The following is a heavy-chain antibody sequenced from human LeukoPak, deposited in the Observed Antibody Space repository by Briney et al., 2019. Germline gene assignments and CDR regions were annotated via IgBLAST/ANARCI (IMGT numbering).Heavy chain of an antibody. CDR3: ARERGRGRDSPWFDY. J-gene: IGHJ4*02. V-gene: IGHV3-53*01. D-gene: IGHD1-26*01. CDR2: IYSDGST. Sequence: GGSLRLSCAASGFIVSGDFMSWVRQAPGKGLEWVSVIYSDGSTYYADSVKGRFTISRDNSKNTLDLQMTGLRAEDTAVYYCARERGRGRDSPWFDYWGQGTQVTVSS. CDR1: GFIVSGDF.